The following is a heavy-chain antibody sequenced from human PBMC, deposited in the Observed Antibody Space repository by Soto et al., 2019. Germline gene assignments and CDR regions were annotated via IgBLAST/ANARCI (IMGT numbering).Heavy chain of an antibody. V-gene: IGHV4-31*03. CDR3: ARGGRFGPTLDY. CDR2: IYYSGST. D-gene: IGHD3-10*01. CDR1: GGSISSGGYY. Sequence: QVQLQESGPGLVKPSQTLSLTCTVSGGSISSGGYYWSWIRQHPGKGLEWIGYIYYSGSTYYNPSLKRRVTISVDTSKNQFSLKLSSVTAADTAVYYCARGGRFGPTLDYWGQGTLVTVSS. J-gene: IGHJ4*02.